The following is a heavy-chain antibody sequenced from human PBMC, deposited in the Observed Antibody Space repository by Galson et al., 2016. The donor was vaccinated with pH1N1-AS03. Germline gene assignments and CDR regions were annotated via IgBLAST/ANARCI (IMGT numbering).Heavy chain of an antibody. J-gene: IGHJ6*02. CDR2: ITSDGSSI. Sequence: SLRLSCAASGFIFSSDWMHWVRHVPGKGLVWVSRITSDGSSISYADAVKGRFTTSRDNAKNTLYLQMSSLRAEDTAVYHCARAMYTSGWYGMDVWGQGTTVTVSS. CDR1: GFIFSSDW. V-gene: IGHV3-74*01. D-gene: IGHD6-19*01. CDR3: ARAMYTSGWYGMDV.